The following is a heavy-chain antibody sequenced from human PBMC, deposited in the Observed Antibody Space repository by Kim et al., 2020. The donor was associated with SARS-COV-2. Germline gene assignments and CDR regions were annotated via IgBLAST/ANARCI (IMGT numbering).Heavy chain of an antibody. J-gene: IGHJ3*02. V-gene: IGHV3-48*02. CDR3: TSPAPGSSSGRGAFDI. D-gene: IGHD3-22*01. CDR1: GLTFSSYS. Sequence: GGSLRLSCAVSGLTFSSYSMNWVRQAPGKGLQWVAYISGSCATIYYAESVKGRFTISRDNAKNSVYLEMNSLTDEDTAVYYCTSPAPGSSSGRGAFDIWGQGTTVTVSS. CDR2: ISGSCATI.